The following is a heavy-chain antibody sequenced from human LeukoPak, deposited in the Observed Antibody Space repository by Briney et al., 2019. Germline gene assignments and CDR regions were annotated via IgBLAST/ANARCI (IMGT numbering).Heavy chain of an antibody. CDR2: INPNSGGT. CDR1: GYTFTSYY. J-gene: IGHJ6*04. CDR3: AREERGYCSSTSCLDRWMDV. V-gene: IGHV1-2*02. D-gene: IGHD2-2*01. Sequence: ASVKVSCKASGYTFTSYYMHWVRQAPGQGLEWMGWINPNSGGTNYAQKFQGRVTMTRDTSISTAYMELSRLRSDDTAVYYCAREERGYCSSTSCLDRWMDVWGKGTTVTISS.